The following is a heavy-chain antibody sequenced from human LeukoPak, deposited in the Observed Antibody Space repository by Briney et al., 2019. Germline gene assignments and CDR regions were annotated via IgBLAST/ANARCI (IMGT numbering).Heavy chain of an antibody. V-gene: IGHV3-48*01. Sequence: GGSLRPSCAASGFTFSPYTMHWFRQPPGKGLEWVSYTNTGSTTIYYADSVKGRFTISRDNAKNSVYLHLNSLRAEDTAVYYCARDSSVCEFDVWGQGTLVTVSS. D-gene: IGHD6-6*01. CDR2: TNTGSTTI. CDR1: GFTFSPYT. J-gene: IGHJ3*01. CDR3: ARDSSVCEFDV.